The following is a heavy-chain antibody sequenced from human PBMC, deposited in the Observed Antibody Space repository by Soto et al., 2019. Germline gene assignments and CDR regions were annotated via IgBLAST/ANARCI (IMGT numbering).Heavy chain of an antibody. J-gene: IGHJ4*02. V-gene: IGHV4-39*02. Sequence: QLQLQESGPGLVKPSETLSLTCTVSGGSISSSSYYWGWIRQPTGKGLEWIGSIYYSGSTYYNPSRKSRVTISVDTSKNQFSRKLSSVTAADTAVYYCARDYCDRGSDFDYWGQGTLVTVSS. CDR1: GGSISSSSYY. CDR3: ARDYCDRGSDFDY. CDR2: IYYSGST. D-gene: IGHD4-17*01.